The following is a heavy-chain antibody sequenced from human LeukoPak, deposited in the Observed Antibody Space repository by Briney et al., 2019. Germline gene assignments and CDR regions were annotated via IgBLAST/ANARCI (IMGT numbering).Heavy chain of an antibody. V-gene: IGHV1-3*01. CDR2: INAGNGNT. J-gene: IGHJ6*02. CDR1: GYTFTSYA. CDR3: ARERLDDLYYYYGMDV. Sequence: ASVKVSCKASGYTFTSYAMHWVRQAPGQRLEWMEWINAGNGNTKYSQKFQGRVTITRDTSASTAYMELSSLRSEDTAVYYCARERLDDLYYYYGMDVWGQGTTVTVSS. D-gene: IGHD3-3*01.